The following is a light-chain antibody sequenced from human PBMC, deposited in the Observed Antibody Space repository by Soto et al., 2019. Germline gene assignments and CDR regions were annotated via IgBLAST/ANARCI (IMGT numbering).Light chain of an antibody. CDR3: QSFDTSLSGFVV. Sequence: QAVVTQPPSMSGAPGQRVTISCTGSSSNIGAGYDVHWYQQHPGTAPKLLIFDNNNRPSGVPDRFSGSKSDTSASLAITGLQAEDEADYYYQSFDTSLSGFVVFGGGTKLTVL. CDR2: DNN. J-gene: IGLJ2*01. V-gene: IGLV1-40*01. CDR1: SSNIGAGYD.